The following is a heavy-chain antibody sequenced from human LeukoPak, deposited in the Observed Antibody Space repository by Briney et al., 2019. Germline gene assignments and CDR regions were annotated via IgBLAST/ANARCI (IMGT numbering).Heavy chain of an antibody. CDR1: GFTFSSSW. D-gene: IGHD2-8*01. CDR3: ARGPTNGQAFDY. V-gene: IGHV3-7*01. Sequence: GGSLRLSCAASGFTFSSSWMTWVRQAPGKGLEWVASIREDGSEKTSVDSVKGRFTISRDNAKNSPYLQMDSLRAEDTAVYYCARGPTNGQAFDYWGQGTLVSVSS. CDR2: IREDGSEK. J-gene: IGHJ4*02.